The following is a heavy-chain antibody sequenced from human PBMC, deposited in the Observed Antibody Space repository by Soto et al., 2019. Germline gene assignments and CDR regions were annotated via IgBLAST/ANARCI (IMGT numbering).Heavy chain of an antibody. Sequence: PGGSLRLSCAASGFTFSSYSMNWVRQAPGKGLEWVSYISSSSSTIYYADSVKGRFTISRDNAKNSLYLQMNSLRDEDTAVYYCARTPVSSGNRHYYYYYGMDVWGQGTTVTVSS. V-gene: IGHV3-48*02. CDR1: GFTFSSYS. CDR2: ISSSSSTI. CDR3: ARTPVSSGNRHYYYYYGMDV. J-gene: IGHJ6*02. D-gene: IGHD3-22*01.